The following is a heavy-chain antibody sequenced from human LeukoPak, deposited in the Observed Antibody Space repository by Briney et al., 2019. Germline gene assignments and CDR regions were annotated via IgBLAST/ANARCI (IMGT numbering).Heavy chain of an antibody. J-gene: IGHJ4*02. CDR2: FDPEDGET. V-gene: IGHV1-24*01. Sequence: ASVKVSCKVSGITLNDLSIQWVRQAPGKGLEWMGGFDPEDGETIYAPKFQARVTMTRDTSTSTVYMELSSLRSEDTAVYYCAREIGPIQLHLWGSAFDYWGQGTLVTVSS. CDR3: AREIGPIQLHLWGSAFDY. CDR1: GITLNDLS. D-gene: IGHD5-18*01.